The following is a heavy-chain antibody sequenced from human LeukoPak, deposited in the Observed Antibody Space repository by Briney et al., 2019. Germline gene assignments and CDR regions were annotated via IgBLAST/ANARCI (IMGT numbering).Heavy chain of an antibody. D-gene: IGHD3-10*01. CDR3: AREFGELFGTYGMDV. CDR1: GGSIRRYY. J-gene: IGHJ6*02. CDR2: NYYSGST. Sequence: PSETLSLTCSVSGGSIRRYYWSWIRQPPGERVERSGGNYYSGSTNYNPSLKSRVTISVDTSKNQVSLKLSSVTAADTAVYYCAREFGELFGTYGMDVWGQGTTVTVSS. V-gene: IGHV4-59*01.